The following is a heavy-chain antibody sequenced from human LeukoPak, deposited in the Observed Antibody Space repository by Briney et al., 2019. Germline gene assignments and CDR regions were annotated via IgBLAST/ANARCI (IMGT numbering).Heavy chain of an antibody. Sequence: ASVRVSCKSSGYTFISKWMHWVRQAPGQGLEWMGWIKPNSGGTRSAQKFQGRVTMTRNTSISTAYMELSSLRSEDTAVYYCARGYYYANMDVWGKGTTVTISS. V-gene: IGHV1-8*02. CDR3: ARGYYYANMDV. J-gene: IGHJ6*03. CDR1: GYTFISKW. D-gene: IGHD3-10*01. CDR2: IKPNSGGT.